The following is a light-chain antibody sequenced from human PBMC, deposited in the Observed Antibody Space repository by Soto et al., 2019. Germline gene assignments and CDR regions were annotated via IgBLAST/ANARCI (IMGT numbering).Light chain of an antibody. V-gene: IGKV3-20*01. Sequence: EIVLTQSPGTLSLSPGERATLSCRTSQSVTTSYLAWYQQKPGQAPRLLIYGTSNRATGIPDRFSGSGSATDFTLTISRLEPEDFAVYYCHQCGDSPQTFGQGTKVDI. J-gene: IGKJ1*01. CDR1: QSVTTSY. CDR3: HQCGDSPQT. CDR2: GTS.